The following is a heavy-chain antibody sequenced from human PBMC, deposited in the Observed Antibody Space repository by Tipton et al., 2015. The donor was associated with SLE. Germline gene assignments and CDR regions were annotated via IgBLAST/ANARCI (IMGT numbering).Heavy chain of an antibody. CDR2: VHYSGTT. V-gene: IGHV4-39*07. CDR3: AKDYNHDNADYN. D-gene: IGHD4-17*01. CDR1: GDSIYSSSFY. Sequence: TLSLTCTVSGDSIYSSSFYWGWVRQPPGKGLEWVGGVHYSGTTNDNPSLKSRVTLSVDTSKNQFSLKLSSATVADTAVYYCAKDYNHDNADYNWGQGTLVIVSS. J-gene: IGHJ4*02.